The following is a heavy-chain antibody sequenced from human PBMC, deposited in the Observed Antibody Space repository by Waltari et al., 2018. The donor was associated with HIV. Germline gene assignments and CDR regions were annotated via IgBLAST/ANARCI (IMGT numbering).Heavy chain of an antibody. Sequence: QVQLVQSGAEVKTPGASVKVSCKASGYTFTSYDINWVRQATGQGLEWMGWKNPNSGNTGYEQKFQGRVTMTRNASITTAYMELSSLRYEDTAVYFCARGIPAGRYETLTGQDYWGQGTLVTVSS. V-gene: IGHV1-8*01. CDR2: KNPNSGNT. J-gene: IGHJ4*02. CDR3: ARGIPAGRYETLTGQDY. D-gene: IGHD3-9*01. CDR1: GYTFTSYD.